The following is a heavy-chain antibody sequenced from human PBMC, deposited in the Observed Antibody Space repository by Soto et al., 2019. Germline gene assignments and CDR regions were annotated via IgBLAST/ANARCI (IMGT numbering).Heavy chain of an antibody. CDR3: ARPSGSYLYFFYY. CDR1: GGSISSSYYY. Sequence: SETLSLTCTVSGGSISSSYYYWGWIRQPPGKGLEWIGSIYYSGGTYYSPSLKSRVTMSVDTSKNQFSLKLSSVTAADTAVYYCARPSGSYLYFFYYWGQGTLVTVSS. J-gene: IGHJ4*02. D-gene: IGHD1-26*01. CDR2: IYYSGGT. V-gene: IGHV4-39*01.